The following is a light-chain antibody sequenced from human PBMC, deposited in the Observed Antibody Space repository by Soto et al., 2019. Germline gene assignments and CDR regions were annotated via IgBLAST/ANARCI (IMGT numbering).Light chain of an antibody. CDR3: GTWDSSLSNGDV. J-gene: IGLJ3*02. CDR2: ENN. V-gene: IGLV1-51*02. CDR1: SSNIGNNY. Sequence: QYVLTQPPSMSAAPGQKVTISCSGSSSNIGNNYVSWYQQLPGTAPKLLIYENNKRPSGIPDRFSGSKSGTSATLGITGLQTGDEADYYCGTWDSSLSNGDVFGGGTKLTVL.